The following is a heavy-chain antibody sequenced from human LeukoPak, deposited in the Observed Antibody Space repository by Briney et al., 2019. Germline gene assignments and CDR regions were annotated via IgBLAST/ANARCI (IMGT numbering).Heavy chain of an antibody. D-gene: IGHD6-19*01. V-gene: IGHV4-34*01. CDR2: INHSGST. CDR3: ARAAEYSSGWYLFDY. Sequence: SETLSLTCAVYGGSFSGYYWSWIRQPSGKGLEWIGEINHSGSTNCNPSLKSRVTISVDTSKNQFSLKLSSVTAADTAMYYCARAAEYSSGWYLFDYWGQGTLVTVSA. CDR1: GGSFSGYY. J-gene: IGHJ4*02.